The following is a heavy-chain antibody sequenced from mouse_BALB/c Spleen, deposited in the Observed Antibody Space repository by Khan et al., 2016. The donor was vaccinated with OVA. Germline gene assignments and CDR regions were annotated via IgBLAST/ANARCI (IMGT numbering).Heavy chain of an antibody. Sequence: QVQLQQSGAELARPGASVKLSCKASGYSFTDYYINWVKQRTGQGLEWIGEISPGSGDTYYNEKFKGTATLTADKSSSTAYMQLSSLTSEASAVYFCVRRNYFGYTFAYWGQGTLVTVSA. CDR3: VRRNYFGYTFAY. V-gene: IGHV1-77*01. J-gene: IGHJ3*01. CDR1: GYSFTDYY. CDR2: ISPGSGDT. D-gene: IGHD1-2*01.